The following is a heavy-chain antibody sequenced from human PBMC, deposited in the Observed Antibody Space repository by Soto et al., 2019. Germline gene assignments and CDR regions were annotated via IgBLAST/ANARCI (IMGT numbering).Heavy chain of an antibody. CDR1: GFTFSNYY. J-gene: IGHJ4*02. CDR3: TRVSASGWHVNGRDYFDS. Sequence: LRLSCAASGFTFSNYYMTWIRQAPGKGLECLSYISSREVTVYYADSVKGRFTISRDNTKNSLYLQMTTLRDEDTAVYYCTRVSASGWHVNGRDYFDSWGQGTLVTVSS. V-gene: IGHV3-11*01. D-gene: IGHD6-19*01. CDR2: ISSREVTV.